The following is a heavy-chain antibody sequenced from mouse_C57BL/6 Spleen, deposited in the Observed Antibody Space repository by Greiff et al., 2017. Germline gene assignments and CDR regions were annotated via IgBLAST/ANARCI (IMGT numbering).Heavy chain of an antibody. J-gene: IGHJ1*03. CDR3: ARHEDDYYGATGYFDV. CDR2: FYPGRGSI. V-gene: IGHV1-62-2*01. Sequence: VKLQESGAELVKPGASVKLSCKASGYTFTEYTIHWVKQRSGQGLEWIGWFYPGRGSIKYNEKFKDKATLTADKSSSTVYMELSRLTSEDSAVYFCARHEDDYYGATGYFDVWGTGTTVTVSS. CDR1: GYTFTEYT. D-gene: IGHD1-1*01.